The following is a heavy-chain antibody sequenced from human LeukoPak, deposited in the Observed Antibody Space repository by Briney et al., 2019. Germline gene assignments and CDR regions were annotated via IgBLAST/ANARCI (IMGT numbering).Heavy chain of an antibody. Sequence: PSETLSLTCAVYGGSFSGYYWSWIRQSPGKGLEWIGEINHSGSTNYNPPLKSRVTISVDTSKNQFSLKLSSVTAADTAVYYCARGVRYSYGFDYWGQGTLVTVSS. CDR1: GGSFSGYY. V-gene: IGHV4-34*01. CDR3: ARGVRYSYGFDY. D-gene: IGHD5-18*01. J-gene: IGHJ4*02. CDR2: INHSGST.